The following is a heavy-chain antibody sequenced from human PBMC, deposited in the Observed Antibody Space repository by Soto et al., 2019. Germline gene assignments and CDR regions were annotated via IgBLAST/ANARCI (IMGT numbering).Heavy chain of an antibody. V-gene: IGHV3-23*01. Sequence: GGSLRLSCAASGFTFSSYAMSWVRQAPGKGLEWVSAISGSGGSTYYADSVKGRFTISRDNSKNTLYLQMNTLRAEDTAVYYCARDYFTSWSVNYCGMDVWGQATSVPVSS. J-gene: IGHJ6*02. CDR1: GFTFSSYA. D-gene: IGHD2-2*01. CDR2: ISGSGGST. CDR3: ARDYFTSWSVNYCGMDV.